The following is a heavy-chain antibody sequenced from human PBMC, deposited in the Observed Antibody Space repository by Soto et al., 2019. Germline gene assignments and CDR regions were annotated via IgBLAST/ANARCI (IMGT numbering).Heavy chain of an antibody. CDR2: INAGNGNT. CDR3: ARWTPVYDDAFDI. V-gene: IGHV1-3*01. Sequence: AASVKVSCKASGYTFTSYAMHWVRQAPGQRLEWMGWINAGNGNTKYSQKFQGRVTITRDTSASTAYMELSSLRSEDTAVYYCARWTPVYDDAFDIWGQGTMVTVSS. CDR1: GYTFTSYA. J-gene: IGHJ3*02. D-gene: IGHD2-8*01.